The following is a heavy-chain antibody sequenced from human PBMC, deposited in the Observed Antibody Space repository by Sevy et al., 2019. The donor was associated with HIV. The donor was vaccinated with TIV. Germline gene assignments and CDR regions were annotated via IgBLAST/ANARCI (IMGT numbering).Heavy chain of an antibody. CDR1: GLIFNSYA. Sequence: GGSLRLSCGASGLIFNSYAMSWVRQAPGKGLEWVSGISGRGGSTYYADSVKGRFTISRDNFNKMLYLEMNSLRGEDTAIYYGRGVGTTTAFDFWGSGTLVSVSS. D-gene: IGHD1-26*01. CDR3: RGVGTTTAFDF. V-gene: IGHV3-23*01. J-gene: IGHJ4*02. CDR2: ISGRGGST.